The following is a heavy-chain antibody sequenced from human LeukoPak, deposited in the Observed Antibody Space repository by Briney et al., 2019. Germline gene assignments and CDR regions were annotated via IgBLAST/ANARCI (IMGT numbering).Heavy chain of an antibody. Sequence: GGSLRLSCAASGFTFSSYAMSWVRQAPGKGLEWVSAISGSGGSTYYADSVKGRFTIPRDNSKNTLYLQMNSLRAEDTAVYYCAKDRGHYCRSSSCYPDAFDIWGQGTMVTVSS. V-gene: IGHV3-23*01. CDR1: GFTFSSYA. CDR2: ISGSGGST. CDR3: AKDRGHYCRSSSCYPDAFDI. D-gene: IGHD2-2*01. J-gene: IGHJ3*02.